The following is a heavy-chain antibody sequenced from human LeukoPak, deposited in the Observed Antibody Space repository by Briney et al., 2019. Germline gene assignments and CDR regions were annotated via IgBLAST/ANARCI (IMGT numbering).Heavy chain of an antibody. CDR3: ASTWVTYYYNSSYYHYPTDVFDI. Sequence: ASVKVSCKASGHTFTGYYMHWVRQAPGQGLEWMGWINANSGGTNYAQKFQGRVTMTRDTSISTAYMELSRLRSDDTAVYYCASTWVTYYYNSSYYHYPTDVFDIWGQGTMVTVSS. D-gene: IGHD3-22*01. J-gene: IGHJ3*02. CDR2: INANSGGT. V-gene: IGHV1-2*02. CDR1: GHTFTGYY.